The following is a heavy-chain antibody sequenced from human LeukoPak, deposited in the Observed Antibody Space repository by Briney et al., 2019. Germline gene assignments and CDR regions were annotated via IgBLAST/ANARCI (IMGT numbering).Heavy chain of an antibody. Sequence: GGSLRLSCAASGFTFSSYAMHWARQAPGKGLEWVAVISYDGSNKYNADSVKGRFTISRDNSKNTLYLQMNSLRAEDTAVYYCARTIAAAGTESAFDIWGQGTMVTVSS. D-gene: IGHD6-13*01. CDR2: ISYDGSNK. CDR3: ARTIAAAGTESAFDI. J-gene: IGHJ3*02. CDR1: GFTFSSYA. V-gene: IGHV3-30*04.